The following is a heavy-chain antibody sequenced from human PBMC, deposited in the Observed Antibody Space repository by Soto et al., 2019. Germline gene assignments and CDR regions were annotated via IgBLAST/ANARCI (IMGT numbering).Heavy chain of an antibody. D-gene: IGHD3-10*01. J-gene: IGHJ4*02. Sequence: PGGSLRLSCAASGFTFSAYAMAWVRQAPGKGLEWVSSITNSADYTYYADSVKGRFTISRDSSKNTLYLQMDSLRVEDTAVYYCAKLRGYPWFLDYWGRGTLVTVSS. CDR1: GFTFSAYA. CDR2: ITNSADYT. V-gene: IGHV3-23*01. CDR3: AKLRGYPWFLDY.